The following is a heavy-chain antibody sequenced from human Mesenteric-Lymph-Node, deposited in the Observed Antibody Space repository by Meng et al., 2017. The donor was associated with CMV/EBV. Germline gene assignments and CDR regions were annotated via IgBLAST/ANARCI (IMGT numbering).Heavy chain of an antibody. Sequence: ASVKVSCKASGGTFSSYTISWVRQAPGQGLEWMGWINPNSGGTNYAQKFQGRVTMTRDTSISTAYMELSRLRSDDTAVYYCARLYSYGFGDAFDIWGQGTMVTVSS. V-gene: IGHV1-2*02. CDR3: ARLYSYGFGDAFDI. D-gene: IGHD5-18*01. CDR2: INPNSGGT. J-gene: IGHJ3*02. CDR1: GGTFSSYT.